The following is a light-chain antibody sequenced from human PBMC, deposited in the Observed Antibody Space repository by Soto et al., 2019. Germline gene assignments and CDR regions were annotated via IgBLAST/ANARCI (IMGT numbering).Light chain of an antibody. CDR1: ESLLHSNGYNY. CDR2: LAS. Sequence: DIVMTQSPLFLPVNPGGRGSISCSACESLLHSNGYNYLDWYLQKPGQSPQILIYLASNRASGVPARFSGSGSGTDFTLKISRVEAEDVGVYYCLQALQTPPTFGQGTRVEIK. V-gene: IGKV2-28*01. CDR3: LQALQTPPT. J-gene: IGKJ5*01.